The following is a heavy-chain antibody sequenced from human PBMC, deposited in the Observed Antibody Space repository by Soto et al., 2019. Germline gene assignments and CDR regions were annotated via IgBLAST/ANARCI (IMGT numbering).Heavy chain of an antibody. CDR2: ISGSGGST. D-gene: IGHD4-17*01. J-gene: IGHJ6*02. CDR3: AKHTDVSLYGMDV. V-gene: IGHV3-23*01. Sequence: GSLRLSCAASGFTFSSYAMSWVRQAPGKGLEWVSAISGSGGSTYYADSVKGRFTITRDNSKNTLYLQMNSLRAEDTAVYYCAKHTDVSLYGMDVWGQGTTVTVSS. CDR1: GFTFSSYA.